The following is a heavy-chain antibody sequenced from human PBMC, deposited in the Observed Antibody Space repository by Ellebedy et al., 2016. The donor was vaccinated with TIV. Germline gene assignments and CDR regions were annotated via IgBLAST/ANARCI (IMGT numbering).Heavy chain of an antibody. D-gene: IGHD6-6*01. CDR3: ARDGFSSFAL. J-gene: IGHJ2*01. Sequence: PGGSLRLSCAASGFPFSSYAIYWVRQPPGEGREWVAVISYDGRDKYNGDSAKGRFTISRDNSKNTLYLQMNSLRPEDTGIYYCARDGFSSFALWGRGTVVTVSS. CDR1: GFPFSSYA. CDR2: ISYDGRDK. V-gene: IGHV3-30*04.